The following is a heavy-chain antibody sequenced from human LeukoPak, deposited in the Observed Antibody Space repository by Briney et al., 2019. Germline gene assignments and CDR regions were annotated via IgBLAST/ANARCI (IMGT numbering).Heavy chain of an antibody. D-gene: IGHD2-2*01. CDR2: IRYDGSNK. CDR1: GFTFSSYG. V-gene: IGHV3-30*02. Sequence: PGGSLRLSCAASGFTFSSYGMHWVRQAPGKGLEWVAFIRYDGSNKYYADSVKGRFTISRDNSKNTLYLQMNSLRDEDTAVYYCAKDAVPAALGEYFFDYWGQGTRVTVSS. J-gene: IGHJ4*02. CDR3: AKDAVPAALGEYFFDY.